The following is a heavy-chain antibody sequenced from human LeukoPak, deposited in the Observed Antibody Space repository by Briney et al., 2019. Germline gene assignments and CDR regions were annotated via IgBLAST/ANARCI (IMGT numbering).Heavy chain of an antibody. CDR1: GGSISGTNW. CDR3: SRESGPFCPFGY. J-gene: IGHJ4*02. CDR2: ISLAGQT. V-gene: IGHV4/OR15-8*02. D-gene: IGHD1-26*01. Sequence: SETLSLTCGVSGGSISGTNWWSWVRQPPGQGLEWIGEISLAGQTNFNPSLNGRVTVSLDKSSNQLSLHLTSVTAADTATYFCSRESGPFCPFGYWGQGTLVIVSS.